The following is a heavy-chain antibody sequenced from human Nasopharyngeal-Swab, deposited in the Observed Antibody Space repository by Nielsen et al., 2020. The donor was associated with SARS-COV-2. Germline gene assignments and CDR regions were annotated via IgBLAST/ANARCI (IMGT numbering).Heavy chain of an antibody. V-gene: IGHV3-53*01. CDR2: IYSGDTT. D-gene: IGHD1-26*01. CDR1: GFSVSSNY. J-gene: IGHJ4*02. CDR3: ARLGSIVGGTPIDY. Sequence: GESLKISCAASGFSVSSNYMTWVRQAPGKGLDWVSIIYSGDTTYYADSVKGRFTISRDTSKNTLYLQMNNLRVDDTAIYYCARLGSIVGGTPIDYWGQGTLVTVFS.